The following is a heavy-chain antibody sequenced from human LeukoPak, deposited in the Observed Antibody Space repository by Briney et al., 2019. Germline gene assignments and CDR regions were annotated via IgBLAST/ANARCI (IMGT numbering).Heavy chain of an antibody. V-gene: IGHV4-61*05. Sequence: PSETLSLTCTVSGGSISSSSYYWGWIRQPPGKGLEWIGYIYYSGSTNYNPSLKSRVTISVHTSKNQFSLKLSSVTAADTAVYYCARGLWFGELLGNWFDPWGQGTLVTVSS. CDR1: GGSISSSSYY. D-gene: IGHD3-10*01. CDR2: IYYSGST. CDR3: ARGLWFGELLGNWFDP. J-gene: IGHJ5*02.